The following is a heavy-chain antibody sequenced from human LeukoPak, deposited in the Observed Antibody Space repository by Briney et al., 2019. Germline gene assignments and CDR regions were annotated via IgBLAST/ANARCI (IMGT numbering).Heavy chain of an antibody. CDR1: GFTFSSYA. CDR2: ISGSGGST. Sequence: VGSLRLSCAASGFTFSSYAMSWVRQAPGKGLEWVSGISGSGGSTYYADSVKGRFTISRDNSKNTLYVQMNSLRAEDTAVYYCAKGPYYDYWSGHPDYWGQGTLVTVSS. V-gene: IGHV3-23*01. J-gene: IGHJ4*02. D-gene: IGHD3-3*01. CDR3: AKGPYYDYWSGHPDY.